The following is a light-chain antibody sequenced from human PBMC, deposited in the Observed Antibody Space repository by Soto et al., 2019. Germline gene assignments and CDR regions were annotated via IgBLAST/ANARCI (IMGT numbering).Light chain of an antibody. CDR3: QQSYSLPLT. V-gene: IGKV1-8*01. CDR2: AAS. J-gene: IGKJ4*01. CDR1: QGISSY. Sequence: AIRMTQSPSSLSASTGDRVTITCRASQGISSYLAWYQQKPGKAPKLLIYAASTLQSGVPSRFSGSGSGTDFTLTISCLQSEDFATYYCQQSYSLPLTFGGGTKVDIK.